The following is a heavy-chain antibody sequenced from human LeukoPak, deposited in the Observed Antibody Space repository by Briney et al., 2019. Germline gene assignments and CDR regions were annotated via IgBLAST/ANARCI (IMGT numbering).Heavy chain of an antibody. J-gene: IGHJ5*01. Sequence: PSETLSLTCAVYGGSFSGDFWSWIRQSPGKGLEWIGEINHGGSTTYNPSLQSRVTISVDTSKNQFSLKVSSVTAADTAVYYCVREWVDNWFDSWGQGTLVTVSS. CDR1: GGSFSGDF. D-gene: IGHD2-8*01. CDR2: INHGGST. V-gene: IGHV4-34*01. CDR3: VREWVDNWFDS.